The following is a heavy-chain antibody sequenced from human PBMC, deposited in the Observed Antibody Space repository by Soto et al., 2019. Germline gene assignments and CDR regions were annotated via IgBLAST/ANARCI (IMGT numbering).Heavy chain of an antibody. CDR2: INPSGGST. CDR3: ARSWIQLWPGDY. CDR1: GYTFTSYY. J-gene: IGHJ4*02. V-gene: IGHV1-46*01. Sequence: ASVKVSCKASGYTFTSYYMHWVRQAPGQGLEWMGIINPSGGSTSYAQKFQGRVTMTRDTSRSTVYMELSSLRSEDTAVYYCARSWIQLWPGDYWGQGTLVTVSS. D-gene: IGHD5-18*01.